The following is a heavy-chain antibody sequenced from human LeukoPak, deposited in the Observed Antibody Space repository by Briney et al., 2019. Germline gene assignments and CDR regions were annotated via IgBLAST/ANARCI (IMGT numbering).Heavy chain of an antibody. CDR1: GGSISSDSYY. CDR3: ARGLKYYYFYMDV. D-gene: IGHD3-16*01. Sequence: SQTLSLTCTVSGGSISSDSYYWSWIRQPAGKGLEWVGRIYTSGSTDYNPSLKSRVIMSVDTSKNQFSLNLSSVTAADTAVYYCARGLKYYYFYMDVWGKGTTVTVSS. V-gene: IGHV4-61*02. CDR2: IYTSGST. J-gene: IGHJ6*03.